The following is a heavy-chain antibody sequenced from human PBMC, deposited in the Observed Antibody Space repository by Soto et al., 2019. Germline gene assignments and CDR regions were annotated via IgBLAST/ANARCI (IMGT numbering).Heavy chain of an antibody. CDR3: ARDRTMIRPEYFQH. CDR1: GYSFTSFY. Sequence: QVQLVQSGAEVKKPGASVKVSCKASGYSFTSFYLHWVRQAPGQGLEWMGIIHPSGGSTSYAQKFQGRVTMTRDTSTSTVYMELSSLRSEDTAVYYCARDRTMIRPEYFQHWGQGTLVTVSS. J-gene: IGHJ1*01. V-gene: IGHV1-46*03. D-gene: IGHD3-16*01. CDR2: IHPSGGST.